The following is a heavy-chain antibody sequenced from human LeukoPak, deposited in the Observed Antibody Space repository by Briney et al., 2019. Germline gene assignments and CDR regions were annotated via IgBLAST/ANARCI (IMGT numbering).Heavy chain of an antibody. CDR3: ARDGGVASSVWYGGGSDY. Sequence: GGSLRLSCAASGFTFSSCYMSWVRQTPGKGLEWVANINQDGSEKYYVDSVRGRFTISRDNAKNSLHLQMNSLRAEDTAVYYCARDGGVASSVWYGGGSDYWGQGTLVTVSS. CDR1: GFTFSSCY. D-gene: IGHD6-19*01. CDR2: INQDGSEK. J-gene: IGHJ4*02. V-gene: IGHV3-7*03.